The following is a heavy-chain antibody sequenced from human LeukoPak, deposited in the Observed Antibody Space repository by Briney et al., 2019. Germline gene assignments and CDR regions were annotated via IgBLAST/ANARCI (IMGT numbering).Heavy chain of an antibody. V-gene: IGHV3-30-3*01. J-gene: IGHJ4*02. CDR1: GFTFSSYA. CDR3: ARDGGWLQFTYFDY. D-gene: IGHD5-24*01. Sequence: PGGSLRLSCAASGFTFSSYAMHWVRQAPGKGLEWVAVISYDGSNKYYADSVKGRFTISRDNSKNTLYLQMNSLRAEDTAVYYCARDGGWLQFTYFDYRGQGTLVTVSS. CDR2: ISYDGSNK.